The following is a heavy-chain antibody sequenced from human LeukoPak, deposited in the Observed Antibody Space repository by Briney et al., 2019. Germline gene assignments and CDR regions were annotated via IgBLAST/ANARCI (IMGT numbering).Heavy chain of an antibody. CDR2: IHHSGNT. CDR1: GDSISSSGYY. CDR3: ARHISSMVRGVNYYYYGMDV. D-gene: IGHD3-10*01. Sequence: TSETLSLTCSVSGDSISSSGYYWDWIRQPPGKGLEWIGSIHHSGNTNYNPSLKSRVTISVDTSKNQFSLKLSSVTAADTAVYYCARHISSMVRGVNYYYYGMDVWGQGTTVTVSS. J-gene: IGHJ6*02. V-gene: IGHV4-39*01.